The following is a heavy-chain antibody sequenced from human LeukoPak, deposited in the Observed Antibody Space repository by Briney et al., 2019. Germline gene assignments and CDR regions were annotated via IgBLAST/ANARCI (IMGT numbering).Heavy chain of an antibody. D-gene: IGHD6-19*01. V-gene: IGHV1-18*01. CDR2: ISATSGNT. CDR3: GKGSTGWSRDP. Sequence: GASVKVSCKASGYTFTERGISWMRHVPGQGLEWMGWISATSGNTYYAQTFQDRVTMTTDASTSTAYMELRDLTADDTAVYYCGKGSTGWSRDPWGRGTLVTVSS. J-gene: IGHJ5*02. CDR1: GYTFTERG.